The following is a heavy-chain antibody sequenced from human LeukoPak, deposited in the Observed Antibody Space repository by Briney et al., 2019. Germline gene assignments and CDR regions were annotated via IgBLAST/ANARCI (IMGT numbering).Heavy chain of an antibody. V-gene: IGHV4-31*03. CDR3: ARDRGGSYYGVFDY. CDR1: GGSISSGGYY. J-gene: IGHJ4*02. CDR2: IYYSGST. D-gene: IGHD1-26*01. Sequence: SETLSLTCTVSGGSISSGGYYWGWIRQHPGTGLEWLGYIYYSGSTYYNPSLKSRVTISVDTSKNQFSLKLSSVTAADTAVYYCARDRGGSYYGVFDYWGQGTLVTVSS.